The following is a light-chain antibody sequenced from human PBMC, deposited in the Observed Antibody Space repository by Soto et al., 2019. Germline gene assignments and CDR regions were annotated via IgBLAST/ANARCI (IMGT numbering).Light chain of an antibody. CDR2: AAS. V-gene: IGKV3-20*01. Sequence: ENVLTQSPGILSLSPGERATLSCRASRSFASSYLAWYQQKPGQAPRLLIYAASSRASGIPDRFSGSGSGTEFTLTISSLQSEDLAVYYCQQYNNWLYTFGQGTKLEIK. CDR1: RSFASSY. J-gene: IGKJ2*01. CDR3: QQYNNWLYT.